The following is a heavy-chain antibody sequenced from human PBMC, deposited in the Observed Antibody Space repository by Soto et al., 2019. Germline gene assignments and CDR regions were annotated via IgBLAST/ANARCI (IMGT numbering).Heavy chain of an antibody. J-gene: IGHJ6*02. CDR1: GFTFSSYW. D-gene: IGHD1-1*01. Sequence: QSGGSLRLSCAASGFTFSSYWMHWVRQAPGKGLVWVSRINSDGSSTSYADSVKGRFTISRDNAKNTLYLQMNSLRAEDTAVYYCARRRYDYYYYYGMDVWGQGTTVTVSS. V-gene: IGHV3-74*01. CDR3: ARRRYDYYYYYGMDV. CDR2: INSDGSST.